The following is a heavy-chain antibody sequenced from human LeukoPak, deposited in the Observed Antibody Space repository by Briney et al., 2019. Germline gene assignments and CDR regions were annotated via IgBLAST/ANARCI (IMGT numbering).Heavy chain of an antibody. CDR3: ARHGQNDGYPLDY. CDR2: IHYSGST. J-gene: IGHJ4*02. CDR1: GGPICGYY. V-gene: IGHV4-59*08. Sequence: SETLSLTCTVSGGPICGYYWSWIRQPPGKGLEWIAYIHYSGSTNYNPPLKSRLTISVDTSKNQLSLKLSSMTDADTAVYYCARHGQNDGYPLDYWGQGTLVSVSS. D-gene: IGHD5-24*01.